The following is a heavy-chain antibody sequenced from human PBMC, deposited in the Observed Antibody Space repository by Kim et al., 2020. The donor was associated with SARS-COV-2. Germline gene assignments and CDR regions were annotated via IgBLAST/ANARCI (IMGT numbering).Heavy chain of an antibody. D-gene: IGHD6-19*01. J-gene: IGHJ4*02. CDR3: ATQGQSNNYFDY. V-gene: IGHV1-24*01. CDR1: GYTLTELS. Sequence: ASVKVSCKVSGYTLTELSMHWVRQAPGKGLEWMGGFDPEDGETIYAQKFQGRVTMTEDTSTDTAYMELSSLRSEDTAVYYCATQGQSNNYFDYWGQGTLVTVSS. CDR2: FDPEDGET.